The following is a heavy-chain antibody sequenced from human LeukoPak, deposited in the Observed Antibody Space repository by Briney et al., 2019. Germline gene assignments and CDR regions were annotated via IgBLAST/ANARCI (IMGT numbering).Heavy chain of an antibody. Sequence: ASVKVSCKASGGTFSSYAISWVRQAPGQGLEWMGWISAYNGNTNYAQKFQGRVTMTTDTSTSTASMELRSLRSDDTAVYYCARDLRQWLVRANDAFDTWGQGTMVTVSS. V-gene: IGHV1-18*01. D-gene: IGHD6-19*01. CDR1: GGTFSSYA. CDR3: ARDLRQWLVRANDAFDT. CDR2: ISAYNGNT. J-gene: IGHJ3*02.